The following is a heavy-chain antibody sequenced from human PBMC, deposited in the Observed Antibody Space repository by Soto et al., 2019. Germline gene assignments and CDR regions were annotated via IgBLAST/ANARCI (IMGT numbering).Heavy chain of an antibody. CDR3: ARQGYSYGTDY. D-gene: IGHD5-18*01. Sequence: PSETLSLTCTVSGGSITNYYWSWIRQPPGKGLEWIGYIYYSGSTNYNPSLKSRVTISVDTSKNQFSMKLSSVTAADTAVYYCARQGYSYGTDYWGQGTLVTVSS. CDR2: IYYSGST. J-gene: IGHJ4*02. CDR1: GGSITNYY. V-gene: IGHV4-59*08.